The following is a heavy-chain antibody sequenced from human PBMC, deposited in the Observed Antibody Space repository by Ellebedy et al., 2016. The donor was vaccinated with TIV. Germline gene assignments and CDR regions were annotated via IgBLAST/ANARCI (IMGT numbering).Heavy chain of an antibody. Sequence: GESLKISXAVSGFTTSNSYMSWVRRAPGKGLEWVSVIYSGGKTYYAASVKGRFTISRDNSKNTLFLQMNSLRAEDTAMNYCARDSGCSGDTCRQKYMDVWGKGTMVTVSS. D-gene: IGHD2-15*01. V-gene: IGHV3-53*01. CDR2: IYSGGKT. J-gene: IGHJ6*03. CDR1: GFTTSNSY. CDR3: ARDSGCSGDTCRQKYMDV.